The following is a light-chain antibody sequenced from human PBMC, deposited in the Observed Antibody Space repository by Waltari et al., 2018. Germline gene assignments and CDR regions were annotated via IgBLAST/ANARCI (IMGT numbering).Light chain of an antibody. Sequence: QMTQSPSSLSGSVGDRVTISCRASQDITNALAWYQHKLGRAPKLLIYATSKLEGGVPARFSGRGSGTTYTLTIDSLQSDDSASYFCQQYFSVPLTFGGGSKIEI. CDR2: ATS. J-gene: IGKJ4*01. CDR1: QDITNA. V-gene: IGKV1-NL1*01. CDR3: QQYFSVPLT.